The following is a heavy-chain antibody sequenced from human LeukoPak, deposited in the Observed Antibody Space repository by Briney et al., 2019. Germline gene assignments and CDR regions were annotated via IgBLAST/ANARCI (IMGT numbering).Heavy chain of an antibody. CDR1: GFTFSNYG. V-gene: IGHV3-33*06. J-gene: IGHJ3*02. CDR3: AKVVPRVTMVRGPGNAFDI. D-gene: IGHD3-10*01. CDR2: IWYDGSNK. Sequence: GRSLRLSCAASGFTFSNYGMHWVRQAPGKGLEWVAFIWYDGSNKYYADSVKGRFAISRDNSRNTLFLQMNSLRAEDTAVYYCAKVVPRVTMVRGPGNAFDIWGQGTMVTVSS.